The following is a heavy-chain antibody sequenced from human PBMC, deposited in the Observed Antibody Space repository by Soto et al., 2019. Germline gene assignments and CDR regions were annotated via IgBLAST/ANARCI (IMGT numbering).Heavy chain of an antibody. CDR1: GDSVSSTRAA. CDR3: SRRLKLGADYYGMDV. J-gene: IGHJ6*02. D-gene: IGHD1-26*01. V-gene: IGHV6-1*01. CDR2: TFYRSKWYY. Sequence: SQTLSLTFAISGDSVSSTRAAWNWIRQSPSRGLEWLGRTFYRSKWYYDYAVSVKSRITINPDTSKNQFSLQLNSVTPEDTAVYYCSRRLKLGADYYGMDVWGQGTTVTVSS.